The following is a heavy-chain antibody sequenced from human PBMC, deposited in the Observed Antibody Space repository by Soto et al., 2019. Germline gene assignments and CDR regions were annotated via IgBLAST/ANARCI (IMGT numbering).Heavy chain of an antibody. D-gene: IGHD3-10*01. CDR3: ARKPMVRGIIGYFDS. J-gene: IGHJ4*02. CDR2: IYYTGNT. CDR1: GGSISSSSYY. Sequence: SETLSLTCTVSGGSISSSSYYWGWIRQPPGKGLEWIGSIYYTGNTYYNPSLKSRVSISVDTSKNQFSLKLSSVTAADTAVYYCARKPMVRGIIGYFDSWGQGTLVTV. V-gene: IGHV4-39*01.